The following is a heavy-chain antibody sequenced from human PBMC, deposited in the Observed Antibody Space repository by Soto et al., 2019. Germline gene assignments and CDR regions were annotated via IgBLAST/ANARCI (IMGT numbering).Heavy chain of an antibody. CDR3: ARGVDDSTVSLRFDP. CDR2: IHSGGST. D-gene: IGHD2-2*01. J-gene: IGHJ5*02. CDR1: GGSISGSRFH. V-gene: IGHV4-39*07. Sequence: SETLSLTCTVSGGSISGSRFHWGWIRQTPGKGLEWIGSIHSGGSTYYNPSLKSRVTISVDTSKKQFSLKLSSVTAADTAVYYCARGVDDSTVSLRFDPWGQGTLVTVSS.